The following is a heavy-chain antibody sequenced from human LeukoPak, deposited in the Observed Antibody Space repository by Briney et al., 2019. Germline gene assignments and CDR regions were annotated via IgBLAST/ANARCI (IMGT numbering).Heavy chain of an antibody. V-gene: IGHV1-46*01. CDR3: ARARALIAAAGLDY. CDR1: GYTFTSYY. Sequence: ASVKVSCKASGYTFTSYYMHWVRQAPGQGLQWMGIINPSGGSTGYAQKFQGRVTMTRDTSTSTVYMELSSLRSEDTAMYYCARARALIAAAGLDYWGQGSLVTVSS. J-gene: IGHJ4*02. D-gene: IGHD6-13*01. CDR2: INPSGGST.